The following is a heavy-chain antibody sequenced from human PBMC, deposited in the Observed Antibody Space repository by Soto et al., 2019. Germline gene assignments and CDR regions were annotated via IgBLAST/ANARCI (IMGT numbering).Heavy chain of an antibody. CDR2: INPNTGGT. CDR3: ARGPNGWVNKNLGY. CDR1: GYTFTGYF. V-gene: IGHV1-2*02. D-gene: IGHD1-26*01. J-gene: IGHJ4*02. Sequence: ASVKVSCKASGYTFTGYFVHWVRQAPGQGLEWMGWINPNTGGTNYAQRLQGRVTMTRDTSTRTAYMDLSRLSSDDTAVYYCARGPNGWVNKNLGYWGEGTLVTVSS.